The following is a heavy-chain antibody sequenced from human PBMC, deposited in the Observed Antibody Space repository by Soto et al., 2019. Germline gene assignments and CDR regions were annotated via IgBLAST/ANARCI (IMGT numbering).Heavy chain of an antibody. Sequence: SETLCLTCTVSGGSISSYYWSWIRQPPGKGLEWIGYIYYSGSTNYNPSLKSRVTISVDTSKNQFSLKLSSVTAADTAVYYCARHIAAAGLYFDYWGQGTLVTVSS. D-gene: IGHD6-13*01. J-gene: IGHJ4*02. CDR1: GGSISSYY. V-gene: IGHV4-59*08. CDR2: IYYSGST. CDR3: ARHIAAAGLYFDY.